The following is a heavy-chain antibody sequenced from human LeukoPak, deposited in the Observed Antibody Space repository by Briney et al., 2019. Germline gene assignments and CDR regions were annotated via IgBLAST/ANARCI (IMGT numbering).Heavy chain of an antibody. CDR3: AKLPSYCSGGSCYHSNRYFDL. CDR2: ISYDGSNK. D-gene: IGHD2-15*01. V-gene: IGHV3-30*18. J-gene: IGHJ2*01. CDR1: GFTFSSYG. Sequence: PGGSLRLSCAASGFTFSSYGMHWVRQAPGKGLEWVAVISYDGSNKYYADSVKGRFTISRDNSKNTLYLQMNSLRAEDTAVYYCAKLPSYCSGGSCYHSNRYFDLWGRGTLVTVSS.